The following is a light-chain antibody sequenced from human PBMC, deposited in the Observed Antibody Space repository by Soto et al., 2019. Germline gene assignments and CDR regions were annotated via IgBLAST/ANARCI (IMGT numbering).Light chain of an antibody. V-gene: IGLV1-40*01. CDR3: QSYDNNLNVVV. CDR2: SYT. J-gene: IGLJ2*01. Sequence: QSVLTQPPSVSGAPGQSITISCTGSNSNIGVGYDVHWYQQVPGTAPKLIIYSYTNRPSGVPDRFSGSKSGNSASLAITGLQAEDEADYHCQSYDNNLNVVVFGGGTKLTVL. CDR1: NSNIGVGYD.